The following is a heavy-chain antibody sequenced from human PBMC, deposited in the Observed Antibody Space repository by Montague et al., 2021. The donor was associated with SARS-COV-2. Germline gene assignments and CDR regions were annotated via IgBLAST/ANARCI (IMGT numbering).Heavy chain of an antibody. J-gene: IGHJ2*01. V-gene: IGHV4-59*13. CDR1: GGSINNYY. D-gene: IGHD2-21*01. CDR3: ARRGGGEVFARFMYWYFDV. CDR2: IYYSGSVTT. Sequence: SETLSLTCGVSGGSINNYYWGWVRQSPGKGLEWIGYIYYSGSVTTSYNPSLKSRVSISVDTSENQFSLKSTSVTAADTAVYYCARRGGGEVFARFMYWYFDVWSRGSLVTVSS.